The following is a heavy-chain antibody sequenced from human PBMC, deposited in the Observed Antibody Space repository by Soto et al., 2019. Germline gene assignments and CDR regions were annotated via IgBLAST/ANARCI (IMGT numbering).Heavy chain of an antibody. J-gene: IGHJ4*02. Sequence: ASVKVSCKASGFTFSSSAVQWVRQARGQHLEWIGWIVVGSGDTNYAQKFQERVTITRDMSTSTTYMELSSLTSEDTAVYYCAADRDYDFWSGLIRDPPWNLDYWGQGTLVTVSS. D-gene: IGHD3-3*01. CDR1: GFTFSSSA. V-gene: IGHV1-58*01. CDR3: AADRDYDFWSGLIRDPPWNLDY. CDR2: IVVGSGDT.